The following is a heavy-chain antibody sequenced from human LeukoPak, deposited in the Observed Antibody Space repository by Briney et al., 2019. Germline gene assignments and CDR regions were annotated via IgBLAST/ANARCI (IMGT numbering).Heavy chain of an antibody. J-gene: IGHJ4*02. CDR1: GGTFISYA. Sequence: ASVKVSCKASGGTFISYAISWVRQAPGQGLEWMGRIIPILGIANYAQKFQGRVTITADKSTSTAYMELSSLRSEDTAVYYCAGGLKEMATISDYWGQGTLVTVSS. D-gene: IGHD5-24*01. V-gene: IGHV1-69*04. CDR3: AGGLKEMATISDY. CDR2: IIPILGIA.